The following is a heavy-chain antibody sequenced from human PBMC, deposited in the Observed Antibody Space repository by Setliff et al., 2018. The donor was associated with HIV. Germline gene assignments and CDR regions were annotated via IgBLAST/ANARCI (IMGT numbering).Heavy chain of an antibody. J-gene: IGHJ4*02. CDR3: ATYAGNGGGKGY. D-gene: IGHD2-21*01. CDR1: GYSINSGYY. V-gene: IGHV4-38-2*02. CDR2: MSHSGST. Sequence: PSETLSLTCTISGYSINSGYYWGWIRQPPGKGLEWIGSMSHSGSTYYNPSLKSRLTISVDTSKNQFSLKLSSVTAADRAVYYCATYAGNGGGKGYWGQGTLVTVSS.